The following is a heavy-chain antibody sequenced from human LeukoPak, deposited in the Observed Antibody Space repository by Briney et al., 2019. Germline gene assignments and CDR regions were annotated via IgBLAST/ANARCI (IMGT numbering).Heavy chain of an antibody. CDR1: GYSFTTNW. CDR3: ARKIPSGPVDY. D-gene: IGHD2-2*01. J-gene: IGHJ4*02. V-gene: IGHV5-51*01. Sequence: KRGESLKISCKASGYSFTTNWIGWVRQMPGKGLDWMGIIYPGNSDTKYTPSFQGHVTISADQSINTAYLQWNSLKASDTAMYYCARKIPSGPVDYWGQGTLVTVSS. CDR2: IYPGNSDT.